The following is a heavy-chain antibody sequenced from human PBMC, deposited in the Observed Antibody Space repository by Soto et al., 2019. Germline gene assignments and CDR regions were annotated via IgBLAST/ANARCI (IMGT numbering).Heavy chain of an antibody. Sequence: PSETLSLTCTVSVGSISSYDWSLIRQRPGKGLEWIWYIYYSGSTNYNPSLKSRVTISVDTSKNQFSPKLSSVTAADTAVYYCASALAYCGGDCYNSGDFDRWGKGTTVTVSS. CDR3: ASALAYCGGDCYNSGDFDR. D-gene: IGHD2-21*02. V-gene: IGHV4-59*01. CDR1: VGSISSYD. CDR2: IYYSGST. J-gene: IGHJ6*04.